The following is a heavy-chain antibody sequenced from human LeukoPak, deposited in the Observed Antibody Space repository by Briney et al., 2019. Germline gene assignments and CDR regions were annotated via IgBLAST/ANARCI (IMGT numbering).Heavy chain of an antibody. CDR3: AKENFADSSGYYRFDY. D-gene: IGHD3-22*01. J-gene: IGHJ4*02. CDR1: GFTFSSYA. V-gene: IGHV3-30-3*01. CDR2: ISYDGSNK. Sequence: GRSLRLSCAASGFTFSSYAMHWVRQAPGKGLEWVAVISYDGSNKYYADSVKGRFTISRDNSKNTLHLQMNNLRAEDTALYYCAKENFADSSGYYRFDYWGQGTLVTVSS.